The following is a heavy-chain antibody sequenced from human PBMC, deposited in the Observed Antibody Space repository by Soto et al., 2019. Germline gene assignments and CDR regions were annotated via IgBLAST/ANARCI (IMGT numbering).Heavy chain of an antibody. V-gene: IGHV3-33*01. D-gene: IGHD4-17*01. J-gene: IGHJ6*02. CDR3: ARGYGDTYYYGMDV. Sequence: GGSLRLSCAASGFTFSTYGMHWVRQAPGKGLEWVAVIWFDGSKKYYADSVKGRFTISRDNSKNTLHLQMNSLRAEDTAVYYWARGYGDTYYYGMDVWGQGTTVTVSS. CDR2: IWFDGSKK. CDR1: GFTFSTYG.